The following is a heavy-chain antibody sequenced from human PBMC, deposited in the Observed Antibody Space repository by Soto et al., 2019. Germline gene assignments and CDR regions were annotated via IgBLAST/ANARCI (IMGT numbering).Heavy chain of an antibody. J-gene: IGHJ4*02. Sequence: GRSLRLSCTTSGFTFGDYALGWVRQAPGEGLEWVGVFRRNAYGGTTDYAASVKGRFTISRDDSKSISYLQMNSLRSEDTGLYYCTRAASLDFDFWGQGT. CDR1: GFTFGDYA. CDR3: TRAASLDFDF. V-gene: IGHV3-49*04. D-gene: IGHD3-10*01. CDR2: FRRNAYGGTT.